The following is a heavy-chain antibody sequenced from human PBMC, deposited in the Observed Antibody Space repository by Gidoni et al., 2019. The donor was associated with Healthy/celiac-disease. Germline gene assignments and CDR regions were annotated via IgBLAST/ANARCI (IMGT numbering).Heavy chain of an antibody. CDR3: ARLSFDYGLYLDY. CDR2: SYYSGST. V-gene: IGHV4-59*08. Sequence: QVQLQESGPGLVKPSETLSLTCTVSGCPISSSYWSWIRQPPGKGLEWIGYSYYSGSTNYNPSLKSRVTISVDTSKNQFSLKLSSVTAADTAVYYCARLSFDYGLYLDYWGQGTLVTVSS. J-gene: IGHJ4*02. CDR1: GCPISSSY. D-gene: IGHD3-16*02.